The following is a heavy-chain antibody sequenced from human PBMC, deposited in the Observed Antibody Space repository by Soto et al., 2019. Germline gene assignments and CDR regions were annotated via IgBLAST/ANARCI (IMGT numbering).Heavy chain of an antibody. CDR1: GYTFTSYG. V-gene: IGHV1-18*01. CDR2: ISAYNGNT. D-gene: IGHD1-26*01. Sequence: ASVKVSCKASGYTFTSYGISWVRQAPGQGLEWMGWISAYNGNTNYAQKLQGRVTMTTNTSTSTAYMELSSLRSEDTAVYYCAIGRNRVVATITGYWGQGTVVTVSS. CDR3: AIGRNRVVATITGY. J-gene: IGHJ1*01.